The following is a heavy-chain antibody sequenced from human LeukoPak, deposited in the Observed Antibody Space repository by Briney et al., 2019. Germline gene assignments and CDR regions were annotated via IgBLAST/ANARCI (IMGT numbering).Heavy chain of an antibody. CDR3: VRQRLWSDL. D-gene: IGHD3-10*01. CDR2: VYYDGTT. CDR1: GGSINSSGYY. J-gene: IGHJ5*02. Sequence: SETLSLTCTVSGGSINSSGYYWGWIRQPPGKGPEWIGNVYYDGTTYYNPSLKSRVSISVHTSRKQFALNLYSMTAADTAVYYCVRQRLWSDLWGQGALVIVSS. V-gene: IGHV4-39*01.